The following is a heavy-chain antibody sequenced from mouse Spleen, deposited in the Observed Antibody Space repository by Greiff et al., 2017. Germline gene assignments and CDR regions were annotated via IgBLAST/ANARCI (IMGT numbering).Heavy chain of an antibody. CDR1: GFDFSRYW. V-gene: IGHV4-1*02. D-gene: IGHD1-1*01. CDR2: INPDSSTI. J-gene: IGHJ4*01. CDR3: ARGGYYYGSSEGFYYAMDY. Sequence: EVKLVESGGGLVQPGGSLKLSCAASGFDFSRYWMSWVRQAPGKGLEWIGEINPDSSTINYTPSLKDKFIISRDNAKNTLYLQMSKVRSEDTALYYCARGGYYYGSSEGFYYAMDYWGQGTSVTVSS.